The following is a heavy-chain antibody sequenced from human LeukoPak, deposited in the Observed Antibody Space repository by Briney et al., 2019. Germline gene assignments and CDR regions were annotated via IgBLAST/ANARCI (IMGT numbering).Heavy chain of an antibody. CDR2: IYYSGST. D-gene: IGHD3-10*01. J-gene: IGHJ5*02. Sequence: SETLSLTCTVSGGSISSYYWSWIRQPPGKGLEWIGYIYYSGSTNYNPSLKSRVTISVDTSKNQFSLKLSSVTAADTAVYYCASFNYYGSGSYYWFDPWGQGTLVTVSS. CDR1: GGSISSYY. CDR3: ASFNYYGSGSYYWFDP. V-gene: IGHV4-59*01.